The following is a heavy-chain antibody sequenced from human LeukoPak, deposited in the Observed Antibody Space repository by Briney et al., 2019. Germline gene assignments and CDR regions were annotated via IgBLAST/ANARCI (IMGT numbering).Heavy chain of an antibody. J-gene: IGHJ4*02. D-gene: IGHD3/OR15-3a*01. CDR2: IYYSGST. Sequence: SETLSLTCTVSGGSISISSYYWGWIRQPPGKGLEWIGSIYYSGSTYYNPSLKSRVTISVDTSKNQFSLKLSSVTAADTAVYYCVKFGTRTRGYFDYWGQGTLVTVSS. CDR1: GGSISISSYY. CDR3: VKFGTRTRGYFDY. V-gene: IGHV4-39*01.